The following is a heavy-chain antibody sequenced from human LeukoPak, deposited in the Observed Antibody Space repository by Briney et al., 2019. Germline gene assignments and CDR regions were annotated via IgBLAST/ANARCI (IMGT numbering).Heavy chain of an antibody. J-gene: IGHJ5*02. CDR2: IYYSGST. Sequence: PSETLSLTCTVSGGSISYGGYYWSWIRQHPGKGLEWIGYIYYSGSTYYNPSLKSRVTISVDTSKNQCSLKLRSVTAADTAVYYCARDTGGTGITGTTSFDPWGQGTLVTVSS. CDR1: GGSISYGGYY. CDR3: ARDTGGTGITGTTSFDP. V-gene: IGHV4-31*03. D-gene: IGHD1-7*01.